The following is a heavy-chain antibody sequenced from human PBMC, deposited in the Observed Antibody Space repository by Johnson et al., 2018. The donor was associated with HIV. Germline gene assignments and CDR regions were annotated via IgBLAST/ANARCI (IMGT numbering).Heavy chain of an antibody. CDR1: GFTVSSNY. J-gene: IGHJ3*02. D-gene: IGHD6-19*01. Sequence: VQLVESGGGLVQPGGSLRLSCAASGFTVSSNYMSRVRQAPGKGLEWVSVIYSGGSTYYADSVKGRFTISRDNSKNTLYLQMNSLRAEDTAVYYCARSGWYLSYAFDIWGQGTMVTVSS. CDR2: IYSGGST. V-gene: IGHV3-66*01. CDR3: ARSGWYLSYAFDI.